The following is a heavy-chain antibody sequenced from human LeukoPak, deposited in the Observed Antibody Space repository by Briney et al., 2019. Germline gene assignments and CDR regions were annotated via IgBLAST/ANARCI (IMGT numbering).Heavy chain of an antibody. Sequence: GGSLRLSCAASGFTFSSYEMNWVRQAPGKGLEWVSYISSSGSTIYYADSVKGRFTISRDNAKNSLYLQMNSLRAEDTAVYYCARRVVTGSFDYWGQGTLVTVSS. V-gene: IGHV3-48*03. CDR1: GFTFSSYE. D-gene: IGHD3-22*01. CDR2: ISSSGSTI. J-gene: IGHJ4*02. CDR3: ARRVVTGSFDY.